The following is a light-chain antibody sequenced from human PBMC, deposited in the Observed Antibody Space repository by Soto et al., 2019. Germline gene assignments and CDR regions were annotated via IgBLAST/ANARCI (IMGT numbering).Light chain of an antibody. CDR1: SSDIGAYNY. V-gene: IGLV2-14*01. J-gene: IGLJ1*01. CDR3: FSHRSGHSHV. CDR2: GVT. Sequence: QSVLTQPASGSWSPGPSITISCTGTSSDIGAYNYVSWYQQYPGKAPKLMIYGVTNRPSGVSNRFSGSKTGNTASLTISGLQAEDEADYYCFSHRSGHSHVFGTGTKVTVL.